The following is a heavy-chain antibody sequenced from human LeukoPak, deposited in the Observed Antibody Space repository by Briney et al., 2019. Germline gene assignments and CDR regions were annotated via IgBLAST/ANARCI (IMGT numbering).Heavy chain of an antibody. CDR2: MNPSGGYT. Sequence: ASVKVSCKASGYTFTSHFMHWVRQAPGQGLEWMGIMNPSGGYTRYAQKFQDRVTMTRDTSTSTVHMELTSLRSEDTAVYYCARDLGNVGIEVSGTLDSWGQGTLVTVSS. J-gene: IGHJ4*02. CDR1: GYTFTSHF. D-gene: IGHD6-19*01. V-gene: IGHV1-46*01. CDR3: ARDLGNVGIEVSGTLDS.